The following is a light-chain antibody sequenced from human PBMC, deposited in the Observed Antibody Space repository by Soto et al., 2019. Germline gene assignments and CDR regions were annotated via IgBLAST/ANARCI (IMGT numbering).Light chain of an antibody. Sequence: ETVMTQSPGTLSVSLGERATLSCRASQSVSIHLAWYQQKPGQAPRLLIYDTSTRATGIPARFSGSGSGTEFTLTISSLQSEDFAVYYCQQYGSSSTFGGGTKVDIK. CDR1: QSVSIH. V-gene: IGKV3-15*01. J-gene: IGKJ4*01. CDR2: DTS. CDR3: QQYGSSST.